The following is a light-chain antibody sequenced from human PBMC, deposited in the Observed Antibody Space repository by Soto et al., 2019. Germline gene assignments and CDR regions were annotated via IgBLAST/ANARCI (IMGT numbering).Light chain of an antibody. CDR2: DTS. J-gene: IGKJ5*01. CDR3: QQYSNWPPIT. CDR1: QSVSIH. V-gene: IGKV3-15*01. Sequence: ETAMTQSPGTLSVSVGERATLPCRASQSVSIHLAWYQQKPGQAPRLLIYDTSTRATGIPARFSGSGSGTEFTLTISSLQSEDFAVYYCQQYSNWPPITFGQGTRLEIK.